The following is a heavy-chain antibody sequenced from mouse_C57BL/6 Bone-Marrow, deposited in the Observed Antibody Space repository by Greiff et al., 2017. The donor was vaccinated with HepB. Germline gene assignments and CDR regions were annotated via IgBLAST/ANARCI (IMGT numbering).Heavy chain of an antibody. CDR2: IDPENGDT. J-gene: IGHJ4*01. Sequence: EVQLQQSGAELVRPGASVKLSCTASGFNIKDDYMHWVKQRPEQGLEWIGWIDPENGDTEYASKFQGKATITADTSSNTAYLQLSSLTSEDTAVYYCLYYYGSSSYYYAMDYWGQGTSVTVSS. V-gene: IGHV14-4*01. D-gene: IGHD1-1*01. CDR3: LYYYGSSSYYYAMDY. CDR1: GFNIKDDY.